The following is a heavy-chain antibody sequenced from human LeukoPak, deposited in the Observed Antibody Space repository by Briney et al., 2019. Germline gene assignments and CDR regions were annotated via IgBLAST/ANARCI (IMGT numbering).Heavy chain of an antibody. CDR2: ISYDGSNK. Sequence: GGSLRLSCAASGFTFSSYAMHWVGEAPGKGLEGVAVISYDGSNKYYADSVTGRFTTSRDNSKTTLYLQTSSLRAEVTAVYYCARASEGCDWLLASFDYWGQGTLVTVSS. CDR1: GFTFSSYA. CDR3: ARASEGCDWLLASFDY. D-gene: IGHD3-9*01. V-gene: IGHV3-30-3*01. J-gene: IGHJ4*02.